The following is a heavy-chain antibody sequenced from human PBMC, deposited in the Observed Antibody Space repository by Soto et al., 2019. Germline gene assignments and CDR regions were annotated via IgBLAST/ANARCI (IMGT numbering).Heavy chain of an antibody. V-gene: IGHV1-8*01. CDR3: ARRQQIAARRPRPFDP. Sequence: GASVKVSFKASGYTFTSYDINWVRQATGQGLEWMGWMNPNSGNTGYAQKFQGRVTMTRNTSISTAYMELSSLRSEDTAVYYCARRQQIAARRPRPFDPWGQGTLVAVSS. J-gene: IGHJ5*02. CDR1: GYTFTSYD. CDR2: MNPNSGNT. D-gene: IGHD6-6*01.